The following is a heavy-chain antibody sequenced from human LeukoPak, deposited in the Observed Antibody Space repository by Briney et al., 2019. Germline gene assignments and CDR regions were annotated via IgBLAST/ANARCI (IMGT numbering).Heavy chain of an antibody. J-gene: IGHJ4*02. CDR2: INPSGGST. CDR3: ARSPYTYGSLFYLDY. CDR1: GYTFTSYY. Sequence: ASVKVSCKASGYTFTSYYMHWVRQAPGQGLEWMGIINPSGGSTNYAQNFQGRVTLTRDTSTGTVYMELNSLRSEDTAVYFCARSPYTYGSLFYLDYWGQGTLVTVSS. D-gene: IGHD5-18*01. V-gene: IGHV1-46*01.